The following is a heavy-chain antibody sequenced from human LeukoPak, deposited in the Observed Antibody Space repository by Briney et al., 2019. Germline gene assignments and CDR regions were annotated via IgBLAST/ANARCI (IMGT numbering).Heavy chain of an antibody. J-gene: IGHJ4*02. D-gene: IGHD3-10*01. CDR2: ILTSGTT. CDR1: NGSISSDH. V-gene: IGHV4-4*09. Sequence: SETLSLTCTVSNGSISSDHWSWVRQPPGKGLEWIGYILTSGTTNYNPSLKSRLTTSVDTSKNQFTLKLGSVTAADTAVYYCARLRVSGTYLYYFDYWGQGTLATVSS. CDR3: ARLRVSGTYLYYFDY.